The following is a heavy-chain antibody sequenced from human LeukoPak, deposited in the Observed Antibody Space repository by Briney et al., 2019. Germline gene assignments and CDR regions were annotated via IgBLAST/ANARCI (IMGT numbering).Heavy chain of an antibody. Sequence: PGGSLRLSCAASGFTFGSFAMSWVRQAPGKGPEWVSGISGSGDATFYADSVKGRFTISRDNSKGTLSLQMNSLRAEDTAVYYCAIDRECHSRSCFFQSWGQGALVTVSS. V-gene: IGHV3-23*01. D-gene: IGHD3-10*01. CDR1: GFTFGSFA. CDR3: AIDRECHSRSCFFQS. CDR2: ISGSGDAT. J-gene: IGHJ4*02.